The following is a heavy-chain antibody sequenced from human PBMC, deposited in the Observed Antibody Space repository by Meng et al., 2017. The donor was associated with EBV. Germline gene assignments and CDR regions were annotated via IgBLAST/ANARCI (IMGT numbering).Heavy chain of an antibody. Sequence: QWVKWVDVANTLGPPVRGSSKGCVRKFSSHAVSRGRLAPGRGLEWIGGISPIFGTENYAQKFQGRVKIPAEQSTSTAYMELSSLRSEDTAVYYCARAEIAAAGRLDYWGQGTLVTVSS. CDR1: VRKFSSHA. CDR2: ISPIFGTE. J-gene: IGHJ4*02. D-gene: IGHD6-13*01. V-gene: IGHV1-69*01. CDR3: ARAEIAAAGRLDY.